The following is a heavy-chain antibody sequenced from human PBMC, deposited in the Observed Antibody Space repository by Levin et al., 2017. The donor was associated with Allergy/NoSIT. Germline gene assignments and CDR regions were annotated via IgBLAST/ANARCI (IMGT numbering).Heavy chain of an antibody. CDR1: GGSFSGYY. CDR3: ARGHKIVVVAATIWFDP. CDR2: INHSGST. Sequence: SETLSLTCAVYGGSFSGYYWSWIRQPPGKGLERIGEINHSGSTNYNPSLKSRVTISVDTSKNQFSLKLSSVTAADTAVYYCARGHKIVVVAATIWFDPWGQGTLVTVSS. J-gene: IGHJ5*02. V-gene: IGHV4-34*01. D-gene: IGHD2-15*01.